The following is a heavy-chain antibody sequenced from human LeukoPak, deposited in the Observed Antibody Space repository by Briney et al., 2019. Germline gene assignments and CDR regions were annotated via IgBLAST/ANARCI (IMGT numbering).Heavy chain of an antibody. CDR3: AKDGLQVGATPADH. V-gene: IGHV3-30*02. CDR2: IRYDGSNK. D-gene: IGHD1-26*01. Sequence: GGSLRLSCAASGFTFSSYGMHWVRQAPGKGLEWVAFIRYDGSNKYYADSVKGRFTISRDNSKNTLYLQMNSLRAEDTAVYYCAKDGLQVGATPADHWGQGALVIVSS. CDR1: GFTFSSYG. J-gene: IGHJ4*02.